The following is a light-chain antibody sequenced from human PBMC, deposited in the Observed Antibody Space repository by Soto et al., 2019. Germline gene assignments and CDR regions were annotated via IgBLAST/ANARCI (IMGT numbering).Light chain of an antibody. Sequence: QSVLTQPPSASGTPGQRVTISCSGSSSNIGSNTVNWYQQLPGTAPKLLIYSNNQRPSGVPDRFSGSKSGTSASLAISGLQSEDEAAYYCAAWDDSLNGVVFGGGTKLTV. CDR2: SNN. V-gene: IGLV1-44*01. CDR1: SSNIGSNT. CDR3: AAWDDSLNGVV. J-gene: IGLJ2*01.